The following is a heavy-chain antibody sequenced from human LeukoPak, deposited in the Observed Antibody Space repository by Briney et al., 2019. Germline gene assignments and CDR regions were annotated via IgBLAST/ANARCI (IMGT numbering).Heavy chain of an antibody. CDR1: GFTFTNCA. CDR2: ISDGGSDR. CDR3: AREPYFGDYVVGRTGVGPGDF. D-gene: IGHD4-17*01. Sequence: GGSLRLSCAASGFTFTNCAMHWVRQAPGKGREGVAVISDGGSDRYYADFVKGRVTISRDNSTPSLYLQMNSLTSEDTAVYYCAREPYFGDYVVGRTGVGPGDFWGQGTLVTVSS. V-gene: IGHV3-30*04. J-gene: IGHJ4*02.